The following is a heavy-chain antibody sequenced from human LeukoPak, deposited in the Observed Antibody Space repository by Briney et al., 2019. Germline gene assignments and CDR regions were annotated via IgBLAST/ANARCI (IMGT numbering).Heavy chain of an antibody. J-gene: IGHJ4*02. CDR2: ISSSGSTI. Sequence: GGSLRLSCAASGFTFSDYYMSWIRQAPGKGLEWVSYISSSGSTIYYADSVKGRFTISRDNAKNSLYLQMNSLRAEDTAVYYCAKDTRYCSSTSCSRQYFDYWGQGTLVTVSS. CDR1: GFTFSDYY. D-gene: IGHD2-2*01. V-gene: IGHV3-11*01. CDR3: AKDTRYCSSTSCSRQYFDY.